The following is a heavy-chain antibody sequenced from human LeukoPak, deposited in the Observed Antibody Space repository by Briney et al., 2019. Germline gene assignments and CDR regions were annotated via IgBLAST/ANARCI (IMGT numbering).Heavy chain of an antibody. CDR1: GGSISSGGYS. J-gene: IGHJ4*02. Sequence: SETLSLTCAVSGGSISSGGYSWSWIRQPPGKGLEWIGYIYHSGSTYYNPSLKSRVTISVDTSKNQFSLKLSSVTAADTAVYYCARSPEGSGWWYFDYWGQGTLVTVSS. CDR2: IYHSGST. CDR3: ARSPEGSGWWYFDY. V-gene: IGHV4-30-2*02. D-gene: IGHD6-19*01.